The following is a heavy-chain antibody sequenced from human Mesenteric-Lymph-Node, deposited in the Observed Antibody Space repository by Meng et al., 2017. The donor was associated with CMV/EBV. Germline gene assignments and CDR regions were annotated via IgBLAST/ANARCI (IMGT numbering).Heavy chain of an antibody. V-gene: IGHV3-7*01. J-gene: IGHJ4*02. D-gene: IGHD3-3*01. Sequence: GGSLRLSCAASGFAFSSYWMSWVRQAPGKGLEWVANIKQDGSDKYYVDSVKGRFTISRDNAKNSLYLLMNGLRAEDTALYYCARLTYVVAAFWNGYPPYYFDYWGQGTLVTVSS. CDR2: IKQDGSDK. CDR3: ARLTYVVAAFWNGYPPYYFDY. CDR1: GFAFSSYW.